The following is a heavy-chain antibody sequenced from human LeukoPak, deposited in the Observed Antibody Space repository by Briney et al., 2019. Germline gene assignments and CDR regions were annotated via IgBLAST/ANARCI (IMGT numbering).Heavy chain of an antibody. J-gene: IGHJ4*02. V-gene: IGHV1-69*13. CDR3: ACSSSSGHYFDY. CDR2: IIPIFGTA. D-gene: IGHD6-6*01. CDR1: GGTFSSYA. Sequence: GASVKVSCKASGGTFSSYAISWVRQAPGQGLEWMGGIIPIFGTANYAQKFQGRVTITADEPTSTAYMELSSLRSEDTAVYYCACSSSSGHYFDYWGQGTLVTVSS.